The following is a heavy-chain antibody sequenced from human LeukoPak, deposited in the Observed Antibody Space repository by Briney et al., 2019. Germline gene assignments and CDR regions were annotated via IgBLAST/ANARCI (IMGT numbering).Heavy chain of an antibody. CDR1: GGSISSYY. J-gene: IGHJ6*02. V-gene: IGHV4-59*08. CDR3: ARQRDVNLPPGYSSRPLDV. D-gene: IGHD6-13*01. CDR2: IYYSGST. Sequence: SETLSLTCTVSGGSISSYYWSWIRQPPGKGLEWIGYIYYSGSTNYNPSLKSRVTISVDTSKNQFSLKLSSVTAADTAVYYCARQRDVNLPPGYSSRPLDVWGQGTTVTVSS.